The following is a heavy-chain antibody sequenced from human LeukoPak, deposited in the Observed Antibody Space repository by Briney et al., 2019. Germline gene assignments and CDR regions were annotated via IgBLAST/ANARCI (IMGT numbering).Heavy chain of an antibody. CDR1: GFTFSSYA. CDR3: ASPRTEAVAAP. CDR2: ISGSGGST. D-gene: IGHD6-19*01. J-gene: IGHJ5*02. Sequence: PGRSLRLSCAASGFTFSSYAMHWVRQAPGKGLEWVSAISGSGGSTYYADSVKGRFTISRDNSKNTLYLQMNSLRAEDTAVYYCASPRTEAVAAPWGQGTLVTVSS. V-gene: IGHV3-23*01.